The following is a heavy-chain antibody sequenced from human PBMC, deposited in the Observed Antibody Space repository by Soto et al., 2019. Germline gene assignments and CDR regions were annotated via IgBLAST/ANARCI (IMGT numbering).Heavy chain of an antibody. J-gene: IGHJ4*02. V-gene: IGHV2-5*02. CDR1: GFSFSTSQFG. Sequence: QITLDESGPTLVKPTQTLTLTCTFSGFSFSTSQFGVGWIRQPPGKAQEWLGLIYWDDDKRYSPSLKSRLTSTKDTSKNQGVLTMTNMDPLDTATYFCAHRPGGYMNRRDNGYFDYWGRGGLVTVSS. D-gene: IGHD5-12*01. CDR3: AHRPGGYMNRRDNGYFDY. CDR2: IYWDDDK.